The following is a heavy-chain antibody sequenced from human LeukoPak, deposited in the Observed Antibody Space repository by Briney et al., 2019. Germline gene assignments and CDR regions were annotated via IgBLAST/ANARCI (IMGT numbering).Heavy chain of an antibody. J-gene: IGHJ4*02. Sequence: SETLSLTCTVSGGSISSSSYYWGWIRQPPGKGLEWIGSIYYSGSTYYNPSLKSRVTISVDTSKNQFSLKLSSVTAADTAVYYCATMAVAGTLYFDYWGQGTLVTVSS. CDR2: IYYSGST. D-gene: IGHD6-19*01. CDR1: GGSISSSSYY. V-gene: IGHV4-39*01. CDR3: ATMAVAGTLYFDY.